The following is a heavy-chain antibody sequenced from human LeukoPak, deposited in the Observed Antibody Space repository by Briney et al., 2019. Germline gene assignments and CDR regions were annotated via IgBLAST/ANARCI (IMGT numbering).Heavy chain of an antibody. CDR1: GFTFSSDA. D-gene: IGHD3-10*01. J-gene: IGHJ4*02. CDR2: IAVDGTT. V-gene: IGHV3-23*01. CDR3: AKERYGSAPDY. Sequence: PGGSLRLSCAASGFTFSSDAMSWVRQAPGKGPEWVSGIAVDGTTFYADSLKGRFTISRDNSKNTLYLQMNSLRAEDTAVYYCAKERYGSAPDYWGQGTLVTVSS.